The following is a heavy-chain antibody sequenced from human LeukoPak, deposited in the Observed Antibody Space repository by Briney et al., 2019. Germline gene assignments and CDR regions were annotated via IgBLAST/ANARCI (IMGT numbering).Heavy chain of an antibody. D-gene: IGHD2-21*02. J-gene: IGHJ4*02. CDR1: GGSISNYY. Sequence: KSSETLSLTCTVSGGSISNYYWSWIRQPPGKGLEWIGYTYYSGSTNYNPSLKSRVTISVDTSKNQFSLKLSSVTAAGTAVYYCARTYCGGDCYYRYWGQGTLVTVSS. V-gene: IGHV4-59*01. CDR2: TYYSGST. CDR3: ARTYCGGDCYYRY.